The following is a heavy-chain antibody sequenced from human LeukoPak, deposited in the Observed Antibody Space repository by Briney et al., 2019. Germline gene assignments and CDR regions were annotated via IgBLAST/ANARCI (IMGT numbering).Heavy chain of an antibody. CDR2: SIPIFGTA. Sequence: SVNVSCKASGGAFSFYAISWVRQAPGQGLEWMGGSIPIFGTANYAQRFQNRVTITADESTSTAYMELRSLRSEDTAVYYCARGRDTAMRLSYFPSLDIWGQGTMVTVSS. J-gene: IGHJ3*02. D-gene: IGHD5-18*01. CDR1: GGAFSFYA. V-gene: IGHV1-69*13. CDR3: ARGRDTAMRLSYFPSLDI.